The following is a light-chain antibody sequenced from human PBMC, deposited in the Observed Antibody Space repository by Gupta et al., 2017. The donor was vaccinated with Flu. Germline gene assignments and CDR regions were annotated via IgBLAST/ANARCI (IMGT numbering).Light chain of an antibody. V-gene: IGKV3-20*01. CDR3: QQGSRSPLT. Sequence: DYYGQKPGQAPSPLRLSASRRAAGLPDRVSGSGSGTDFTLTISRREPEDFAVYYCQQGSRSPLTFGQGTKVEIK. CDR2: SAS. J-gene: IGKJ2*01.